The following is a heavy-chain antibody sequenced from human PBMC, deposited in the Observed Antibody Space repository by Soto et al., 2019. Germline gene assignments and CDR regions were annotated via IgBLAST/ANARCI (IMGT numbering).Heavy chain of an antibody. CDR2: IYPRDSDT. V-gene: IGHV5-51*01. CDR1: GYIFTNYW. CDR3: SRGGQVSELYP. J-gene: IGHJ5*02. Sequence: PGESLKISWKASGYIFTNYWIGWVRQMPGKGLEWVGIIYPRDSDTRYSPSFQGQVTMSADKSISTAYLQWSSLKASDTAMYYCSRGGQVSELYPWGQGSLVTVSS. D-gene: IGHD2-15*01.